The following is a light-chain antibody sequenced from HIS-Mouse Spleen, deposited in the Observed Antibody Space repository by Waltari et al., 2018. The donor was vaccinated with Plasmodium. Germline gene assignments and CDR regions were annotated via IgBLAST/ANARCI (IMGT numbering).Light chain of an antibody. J-gene: IGKJ5*01. V-gene: IGKV3-15*01. CDR2: GAS. Sequence: EIVMTQSPATLSVSPGERATLSCRASPSVSSNLAWYQQKPGQAPRLLIYGASTRATGIPARFSGSGSGTEFTLTISSMQSEDFAVYYRQQYNNWPTFGQGTRLEIK. CDR1: PSVSSN. CDR3: QQYNNWPT.